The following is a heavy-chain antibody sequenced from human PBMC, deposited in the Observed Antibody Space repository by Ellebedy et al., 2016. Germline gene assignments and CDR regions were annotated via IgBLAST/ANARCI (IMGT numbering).Heavy chain of an antibody. CDR1: GGTFSSYA. V-gene: IGHV1-69*13. D-gene: IGHD6-19*01. J-gene: IGHJ4*02. CDR2: IIPIFGTA. Sequence: ASVKVSCKASGGTFSSYAISWVRPAPGQGLEWMGGIIPIFGTANYAQKFQGRVTITADESTSTAYMELSSLRSEDTAVYYCARSQEGSYSSGWNLEYWGQGTLVTVSS. CDR3: ARSQEGSYSSGWNLEY.